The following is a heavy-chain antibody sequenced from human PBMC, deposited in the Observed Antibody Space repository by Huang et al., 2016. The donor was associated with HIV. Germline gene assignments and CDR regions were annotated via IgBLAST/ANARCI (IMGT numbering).Heavy chain of an antibody. V-gene: IGHV1-18*03. CDR1: GYTFISYG. D-gene: IGHD4-17*01. CDR3: ARELGTTVVPDGMDV. CDR2: ISPSYGYT. J-gene: IGHJ6*02. Sequence: QVQLVQSGAEVKKPGASVKVSCRASGYTFISYGITWVRQAPGQGLEWMGWISPSYGYTNYAQQFQGRVTMTTDTSTNTVYMEVRSLRSDDMAVYYCARELGTTVVPDGMDVWGQGTRVTVSS.